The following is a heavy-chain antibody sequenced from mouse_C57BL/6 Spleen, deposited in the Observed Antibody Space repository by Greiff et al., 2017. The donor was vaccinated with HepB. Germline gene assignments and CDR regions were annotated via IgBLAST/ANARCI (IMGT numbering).Heavy chain of an antibody. V-gene: IGHV1-81*01. Sequence: VQLQLSGAELARPGASVKLSCKASGYTFTSYGISWVKQRTGQGLEWIGEIYPRSGNTYYNEKFKGKATLTADKSSSTAYMELRSLTSEDSAVYCCTYYGSSPDYLDYWGQGTTLTVSS. CDR1: GYTFTSYG. CDR2: IYPRSGNT. CDR3: TYYGSSPDYLDY. J-gene: IGHJ2*01. D-gene: IGHD1-1*01.